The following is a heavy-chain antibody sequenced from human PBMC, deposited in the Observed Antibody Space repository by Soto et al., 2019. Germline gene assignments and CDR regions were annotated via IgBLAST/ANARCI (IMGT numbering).Heavy chain of an antibody. J-gene: IGHJ3*02. CDR3: ARGDTPMITGMDSFDI. CDR2: IKQDGTEK. CDR1: GFTFSRYW. V-gene: IGHV3-7*01. D-gene: IGHD5-18*01. Sequence: LRLSCAASGFTFSRYWMNWVRQAPGKGLEWVANIKQDGTEKNYVDSVKGRFTISRDNAKNSLYLQMDSLRAEDTAVYFCARGDTPMITGMDSFDIWGQGTLVTVSS.